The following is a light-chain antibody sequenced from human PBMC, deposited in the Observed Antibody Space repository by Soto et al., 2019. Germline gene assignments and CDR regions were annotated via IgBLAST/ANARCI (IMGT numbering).Light chain of an antibody. V-gene: IGKV3-15*01. CDR1: QSVSSSY. J-gene: IGKJ5*01. CDR2: GAS. CDR3: QQYYNWPRT. Sequence: EIVLTQSPGTLSLSPGERATLYCRASQSVSSSYLTWYQQKPGQAPRLLIYGASTRATGIPARFSGSGSGTEFTLTISSLQSEDFAVYYCQQYYNWPRTFGQGTRLEIK.